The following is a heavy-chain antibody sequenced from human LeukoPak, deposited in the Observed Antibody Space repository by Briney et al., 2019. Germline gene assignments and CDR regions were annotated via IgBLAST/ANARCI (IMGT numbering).Heavy chain of an antibody. Sequence: SETLSLTCTVSGGSISSSSYCWGWIRQPPGKGLEWIGSICYSGSTFYNPSLKSRVTLSVDTYKNRFSLKQSSVTAADTAVYYCARAENYKPEDWFDPWGEGTLVTVSS. CDR2: ICYSGST. CDR1: GGSISSSSYC. D-gene: IGHD5-24*01. V-gene: IGHV4-39*01. CDR3: ARAENYKPEDWFDP. J-gene: IGHJ5*02.